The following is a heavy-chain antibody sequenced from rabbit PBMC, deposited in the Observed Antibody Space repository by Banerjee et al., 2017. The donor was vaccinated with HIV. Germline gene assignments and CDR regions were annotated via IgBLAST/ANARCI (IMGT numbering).Heavy chain of an antibody. CDR2: ISSGST. CDR3: ARDLAGVIGWNFNL. Sequence: EGSLTLTCKASGFSFSTSDYMCWVRQAPGEGLEYIGYISSGSTYYASWAKGRFTISKTSSTTVTLQMTSLTAADTATYFCARDLAGVIGWNFNLWGPGTSSPS. V-gene: IGHV1S40*01. D-gene: IGHD4-1*01. J-gene: IGHJ4*01. CDR1: GFSFSTSDY.